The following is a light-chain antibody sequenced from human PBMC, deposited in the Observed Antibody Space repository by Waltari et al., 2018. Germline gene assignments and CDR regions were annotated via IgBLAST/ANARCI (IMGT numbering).Light chain of an antibody. CDR3: MGALQTAT. V-gene: IGKV2-28*01. CDR1: QSLLHSNGYNY. Sequence: EIVMTQSPLSLSVTPGEPASISCRSSQSLLHSNGYNYLDWYVQKPGQSPQVLIYLGSDRASGVPDRFSSSGAGTDFTLKISRVEAEDGGIYYCMGALQTATFGPGTRLDIK. CDR2: LGS. J-gene: IGKJ5*01.